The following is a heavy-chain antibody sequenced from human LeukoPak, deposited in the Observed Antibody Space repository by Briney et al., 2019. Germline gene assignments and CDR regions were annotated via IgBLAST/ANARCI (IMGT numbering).Heavy chain of an antibody. CDR3: ARDPFAVVPAASYYMDV. Sequence: PGGSLRLSCAASGFTFSSYSMNWVRQAPGKGLEWVSYISSSSSTIYYADSVKGRFTISRDNAKNSLYLQMNSLRAEDTAVYYCARDPFAVVPAASYYMDVWGKGTTVTVSS. D-gene: IGHD2-2*01. CDR2: ISSSSSTI. V-gene: IGHV3-48*01. J-gene: IGHJ6*03. CDR1: GFTFSSYS.